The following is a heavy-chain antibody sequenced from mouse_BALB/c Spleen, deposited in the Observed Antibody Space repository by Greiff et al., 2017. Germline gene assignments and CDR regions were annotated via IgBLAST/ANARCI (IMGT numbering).Heavy chain of an antibody. Sequence: EVKVEESGPGLVKPSQSLSLTCSVTGYSITSGYYWNWIRQFPGNKLEWMGYISYDGSNNYNPSLKNRISITRDTSKNQFFLKLNSVTTEDTATYYGARLYDGYSDYAMDYWGQGTSVTVSS. D-gene: IGHD2-3*01. CDR2: ISYDGSN. CDR1: GYSITSGYY. J-gene: IGHJ4*01. CDR3: ARLYDGYSDYAMDY. V-gene: IGHV3-6*02.